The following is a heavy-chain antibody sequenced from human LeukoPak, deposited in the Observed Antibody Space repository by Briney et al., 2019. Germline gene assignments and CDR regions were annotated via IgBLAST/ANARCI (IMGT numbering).Heavy chain of an antibody. CDR1: GFTFTDHY. CDR2: IRNKANSYTT. CDR3: ARVNVASSGFDY. J-gene: IGHJ4*02. V-gene: IGHV3-72*01. D-gene: IGHD3-10*01. Sequence: GGSLRLSCAASGFTFTDHYMDWVRQAAGKELECVGRIRNKANSYTTEYAASVKGRLTISRDDSKYSLYLQMNSLKTEDPAVYYCARVNVASSGFDYWGQGTLVTVSS.